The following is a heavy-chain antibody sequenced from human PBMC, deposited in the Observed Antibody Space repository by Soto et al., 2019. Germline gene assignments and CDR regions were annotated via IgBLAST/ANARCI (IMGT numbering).Heavy chain of an antibody. D-gene: IGHD3-16*01. J-gene: IGHJ4*02. V-gene: IGHV1-18*01. CDR2: INIYKGNT. Sequence: QVQLMQSGAEVKKPGASVKVSCKPSGYTFSSYGIAWVRQAPGQGLEWMGWINIYKGNTNYAQKFQDRVTMTTDTSTRTVYVELRSLGSDDTAVYYCARERGGYAYGDYWGQGTLVTVSS. CDR1: GYTFSSYG. CDR3: ARERGGYAYGDY.